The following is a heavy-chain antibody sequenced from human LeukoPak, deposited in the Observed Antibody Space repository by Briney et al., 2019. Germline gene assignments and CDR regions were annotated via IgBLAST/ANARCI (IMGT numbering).Heavy chain of an antibody. CDR2: LRGDGET. Sequence: GGSLRLSCAASGFTFSSYAMGWVRQAPARGLEWVSSLRGDGETFYGDSVKGRFTLSRDESRNTVYLQMNNLRVEDTAVYFCAKASWVSSADAVLWGQGTVVTVSS. J-gene: IGHJ4*02. CDR3: AKASWVSSADAVL. D-gene: IGHD3-3*01. V-gene: IGHV3-23*01. CDR1: GFTFSSYA.